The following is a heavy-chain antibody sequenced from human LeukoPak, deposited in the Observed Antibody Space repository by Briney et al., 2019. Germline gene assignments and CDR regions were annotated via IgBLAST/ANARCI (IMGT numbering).Heavy chain of an antibody. J-gene: IGHJ6*02. V-gene: IGHV1-18*01. CDR3: GAAAGVRNYYYYGMDV. Sequence: ASVKVSCKASGYTFTSYGISWVRQAPGQGLEWMGWISAYNGNTNYAQKLQGRVTMTRNTSISTAYMELSSLRSEDTAVYYCGAAAGVRNYYYYGMDVWGQGTTVTVSS. CDR2: ISAYNGNT. CDR1: GYTFTSYG. D-gene: IGHD6-13*01.